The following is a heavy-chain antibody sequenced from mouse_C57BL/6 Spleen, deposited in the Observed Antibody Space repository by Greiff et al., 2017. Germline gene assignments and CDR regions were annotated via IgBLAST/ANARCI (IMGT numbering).Heavy chain of an antibody. CDR3: ARDLYDYDETWFAY. CDR2: ISYDGSN. CDR1: GYSITSGYY. Sequence: EVQLVESGPGLVKPSQSLSLTCSVTGYSITSGYYWNWIRQFPGNKLEWMGYISYDGSNNYNPSLKNRISITRDTSKNQLFLKLNSVTTEDTATYYCARDLYDYDETWFAYWGQGTLVTVSA. V-gene: IGHV3-6*01. D-gene: IGHD2-4*01. J-gene: IGHJ3*01.